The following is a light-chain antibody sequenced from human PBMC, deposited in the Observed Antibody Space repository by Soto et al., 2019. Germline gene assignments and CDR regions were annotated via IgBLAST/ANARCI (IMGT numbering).Light chain of an antibody. CDR2: EVT. J-gene: IGLJ2*01. CDR1: TSDVGSYNL. V-gene: IGLV2-23*02. Sequence: QSALTQPASVSGSPGQSITISCTGTTSDVGSYNLVSWYQQHPGKAPKLMIYEVTKRPSGISNRFSGSKSGNTPSLTISGLQAEDEAEYYCCSYAGSSTIIFGGGTKLTVL. CDR3: CSYAGSSTII.